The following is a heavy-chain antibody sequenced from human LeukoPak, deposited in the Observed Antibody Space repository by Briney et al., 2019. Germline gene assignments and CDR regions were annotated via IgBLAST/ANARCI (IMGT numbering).Heavy chain of an antibody. Sequence: SVKVSCKASGGTFSSYAISWVRQAPGQGLEWMGRIIPILGIANYAQKFQGRVTITADKSTSTAYMELSSLRSEDTAVYYCARDWGGFWSGYYPAYWGQGTLVTVSS. CDR3: ARDWGGFWSGYYPAY. D-gene: IGHD3-3*01. CDR1: GGTFSSYA. V-gene: IGHV1-69*04. J-gene: IGHJ4*02. CDR2: IIPILGIA.